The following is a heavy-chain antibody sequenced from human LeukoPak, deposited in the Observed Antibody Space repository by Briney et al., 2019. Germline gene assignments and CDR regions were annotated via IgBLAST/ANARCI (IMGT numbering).Heavy chain of an antibody. V-gene: IGHV3-53*01. CDR2: IYSGGST. CDR1: GFTVSSNY. J-gene: IGHJ3*02. Sequence: GGSLRLSCAASGFTVSSNYMSWVRQAPGKGLEWVSVIYSGGSTYYADSVKGRFTISRDNSKNTLYLQMNSLRAEDTAVYYCARGGIMITFGGVIEAFDIWPRDNGHHLF. CDR3: ARGGIMITFGGVIEAFDI. D-gene: IGHD3-16*02.